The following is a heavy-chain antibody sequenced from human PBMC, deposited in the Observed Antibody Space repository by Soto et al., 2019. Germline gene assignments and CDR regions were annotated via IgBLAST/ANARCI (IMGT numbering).Heavy chain of an antibody. V-gene: IGHV1-2*02. Sequence: GASVKVSCKASGYTFTDYFIHCVRQAPGQGFEWMGWINPKSRGTNYAQKFQGRVTMTRDTSNSTAYMELRGLRSDDTAVYYCARVTLKAGNWFDPWGQGTLVTVSS. CDR1: GYTFTDYF. J-gene: IGHJ5*02. CDR3: ARVTLKAGNWFDP. CDR2: INPKSRGT.